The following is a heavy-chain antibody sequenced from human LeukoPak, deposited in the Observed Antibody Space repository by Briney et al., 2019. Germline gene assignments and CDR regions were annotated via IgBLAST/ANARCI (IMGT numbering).Heavy chain of an antibody. CDR1: GYTFTDYF. D-gene: IGHD3-3*01. J-gene: IGHJ4*02. Sequence: GASVKVSCKVSGYTFTDYFMHWVQQAPGKGLEWMGVVDPEDGETIYAEKFQGRVTMSADRSTDTAYMELSSLRSEDTAVYYCATAWDFWSGYSLDSWGQGTLVTVSS. CDR2: VDPEDGET. CDR3: ATAWDFWSGYSLDS. V-gene: IGHV1-69-2*01.